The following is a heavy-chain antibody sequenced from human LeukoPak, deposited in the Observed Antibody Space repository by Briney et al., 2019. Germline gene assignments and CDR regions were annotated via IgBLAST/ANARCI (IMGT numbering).Heavy chain of an antibody. V-gene: IGHV4-34*01. CDR2: INHSGST. Sequence: PSETLSLTCAVYGGSFSGYYWSWIRQPPGKGLEWIGEINHSGSTNYNPSLKSRVTISVDTSKNQFSLKLSSVTAADTAVYYCAKSNPQGWFDPWGQGTLVHVS. CDR3: AKSNPQGWFDP. J-gene: IGHJ5*01. D-gene: IGHD4-11*01. CDR1: GGSFSGYY.